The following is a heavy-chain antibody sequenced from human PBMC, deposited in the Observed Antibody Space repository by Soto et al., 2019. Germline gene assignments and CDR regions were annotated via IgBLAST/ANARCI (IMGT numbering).Heavy chain of an antibody. J-gene: IGHJ4*02. CDR1: GFTVSNNY. CDR3: ARGYSYTQPVFDY. CDR2: IYSSGST. V-gene: IGHV3-53*01. D-gene: IGHD5-18*01. Sequence: GGSLRLSCAAAGFTVSNNYMTWVRPAPGKGLEWVSFIYSSGSTYYADSVKGRFTISRDNFKNTLYLQMNSLRAEDTAVYYCARGYSYTQPVFDYWGLGTLVTVSS.